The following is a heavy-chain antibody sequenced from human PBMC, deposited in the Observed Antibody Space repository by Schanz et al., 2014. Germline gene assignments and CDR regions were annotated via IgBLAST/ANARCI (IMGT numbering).Heavy chain of an antibody. CDR3: ARGGYSSGWYDRDIAHFDY. D-gene: IGHD6-19*01. CDR1: GYTFSDYG. J-gene: IGHJ4*02. CDR2: ITAYNGDT. V-gene: IGHV1-18*01. Sequence: QVQLVQSGDEVKKPGASVKVSCKTSGYTFSDYGITWVRQAPGQGLEWVGWITAYNGDTNYAQKLQGRVTMTTDTSTSTAYMELRSLRSDDTAVYYCARGGYSSGWYDRDIAHFDYWGQGTLGTVSS.